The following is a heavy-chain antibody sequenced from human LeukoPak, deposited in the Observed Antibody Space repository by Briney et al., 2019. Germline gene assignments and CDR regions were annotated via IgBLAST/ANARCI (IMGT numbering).Heavy chain of an antibody. V-gene: IGHV3-7*03. CDR1: GFTFSNYW. J-gene: IGHJ4*02. D-gene: IGHD6-13*01. CDR2: IKQDGSEK. Sequence: PGGSLRLSCAASGFTFSNYWMSWVRQAPGKGLEWVANIKQDGSEKYYVDSVKGRFTISRDNAKNSLFLQMNNLRAEDTAVYYCAKDILAAGLFFDYWGQGALVTVSS. CDR3: AKDILAAGLFFDY.